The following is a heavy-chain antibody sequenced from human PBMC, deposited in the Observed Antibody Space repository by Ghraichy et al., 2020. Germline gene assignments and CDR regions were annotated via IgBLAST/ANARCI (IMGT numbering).Heavy chain of an antibody. D-gene: IGHD2-2*01. V-gene: IGHV4-34*01. Sequence: SETLSLTCAVYGGSFSGYYWSWIRQPPGKGLEWIGEINHSGSTNYNPSLKSRVTISVDTSKNQFSLKLSSVTAADTAVYYCARGISPRPIVVVPAANRPRAWWFDPWGQGTLVTVSS. CDR3: ARGISPRPIVVVPAANRPRAWWFDP. CDR2: INHSGST. J-gene: IGHJ5*02. CDR1: GGSFSGYY.